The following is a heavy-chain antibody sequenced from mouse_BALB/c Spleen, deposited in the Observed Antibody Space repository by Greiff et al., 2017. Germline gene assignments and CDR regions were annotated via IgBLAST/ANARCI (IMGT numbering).Heavy chain of an antibody. D-gene: IGHD2-1*01. CDR1: GYTFSSYW. CDR2: ILPGSGST. CDR3: ARCGNIYGNYGSMDY. Sequence: QVQLKESGAELMKPGASVKISCKATGYTFSSYWIEWVKQRPGHGLEWIGEILPGSGSTNYNEKFKGKATFTADTSSNTAYMQLSSLTSEDSAVYYCARCGNIYGNYGSMDYWGQGTSVTVSS. V-gene: IGHV1-9*01. J-gene: IGHJ4*01.